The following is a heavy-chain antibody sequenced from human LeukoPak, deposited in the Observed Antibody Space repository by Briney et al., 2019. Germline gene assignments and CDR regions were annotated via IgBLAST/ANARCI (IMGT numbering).Heavy chain of an antibody. CDR3: ATSRKYNWISDY. CDR2: SSSSGSTK. D-gene: IGHD1-20*01. J-gene: IGHJ4*02. Sequence: GGSLRLSCAASGFTLSDYSMSWIRQAPGKALEWLSYSSSSGSTKYYADSVKGRFTISRDNAKNSLYLQMNSLRAEDTAVYYCATSRKYNWISDYWGQGTLVTVSS. V-gene: IGHV3-11*04. CDR1: GFTLSDYS.